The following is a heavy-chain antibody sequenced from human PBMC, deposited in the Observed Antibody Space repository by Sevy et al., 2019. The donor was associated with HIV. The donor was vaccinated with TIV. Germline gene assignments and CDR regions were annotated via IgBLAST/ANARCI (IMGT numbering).Heavy chain of an antibody. CDR1: GFTFSSYW. J-gene: IGHJ3*02. CDR2: IKQDGSEK. D-gene: IGHD2-15*01. CDR3: AREGSSQDIVVVVAATRAFDI. Sequence: GGSLRLSCAASGFTFSSYWMSWVRQAPGKGLEWVANIKQDGSEKYYVDSVKGRFTISRDNAKNSLYLQMNSLRAEDTAVYYCAREGSSQDIVVVVAATRAFDIWGQGTMVTVS. V-gene: IGHV3-7*01.